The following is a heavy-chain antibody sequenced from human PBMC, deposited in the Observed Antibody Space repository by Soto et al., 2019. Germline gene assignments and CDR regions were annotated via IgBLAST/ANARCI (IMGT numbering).Heavy chain of an antibody. V-gene: IGHV1-3*01. D-gene: IGHD3-9*01. CDR2: IDAGNGNT. CDR1: GYTFTRNA. J-gene: IGHJ4*02. CDR3: ARSETDYSRFDV. Sequence: QVQLVQSGAEVKKPGASVKVSCKASGYTFTRNAIHWVRQAPGQRLEWIGKIDAGNGNTKYSQKFQDRVTMTRDTSASAAYMELRTLRSEDTSIYYCARSETDYSRFDVWGQGTLVTVSS.